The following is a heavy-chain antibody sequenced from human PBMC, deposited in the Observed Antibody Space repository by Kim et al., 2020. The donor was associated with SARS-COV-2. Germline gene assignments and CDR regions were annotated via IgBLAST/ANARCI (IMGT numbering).Heavy chain of an antibody. CDR3: ARGHGHYYDSSGYSDY. CDR2: INHSGST. J-gene: IGHJ4*02. V-gene: IGHV4-34*01. CDR1: GGSFSGYY. D-gene: IGHD3-22*01. Sequence: SETLSLTCAVYGGSFSGYYWSWIRQPPGKGLEWIGEINHSGSTNYNPSLKSRVTISVDTSKNQFSLKLSSVTAADTAVYYCARGHGHYYDSSGYSDYWGQGTLVTVSS.